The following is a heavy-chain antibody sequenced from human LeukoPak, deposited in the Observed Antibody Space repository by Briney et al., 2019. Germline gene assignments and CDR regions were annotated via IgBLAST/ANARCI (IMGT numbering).Heavy chain of an antibody. CDR1: GVTISSYS. V-gene: IGHV3-21*01. J-gene: IGHJ4*02. CDR2: ISSSSSYI. CDR3: VREEFQNDED. D-gene: IGHD1-1*01. Sequence: GSLRLSCAASGVTISSYSMNWVRQAPGKGLEWVSSISSSSSYIYYAASVKGRFTISRDNAKNSLYLQMNSLRDEDTAVCYCVREEFQNDEDWGQGALVTVSS.